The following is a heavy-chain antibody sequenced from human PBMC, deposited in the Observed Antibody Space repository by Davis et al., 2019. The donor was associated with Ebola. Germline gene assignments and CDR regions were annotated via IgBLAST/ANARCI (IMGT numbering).Heavy chain of an antibody. Sequence: MPSETLSLTCTVSGGSISSGDYYWSWIRQPPGKGLEWIGHIYYTGSTYYNPSLKGRVTISGDTSKNQFSLKLSSVTAADTAVYYCARVKRMVYATPENWFDPWGQGTLVTVSS. V-gene: IGHV4-30-4*01. CDR1: GGSISSGDYY. D-gene: IGHD2-8*01. J-gene: IGHJ5*02. CDR3: ARVKRMVYATPENWFDP. CDR2: IYYTGST.